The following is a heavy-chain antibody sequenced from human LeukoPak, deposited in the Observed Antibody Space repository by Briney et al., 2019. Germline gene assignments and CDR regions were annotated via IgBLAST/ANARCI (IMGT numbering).Heavy chain of an antibody. V-gene: IGHV4-30-2*01. CDR2: IHHSGST. CDR1: GSSISSGGYY. Sequence: PSETLSLTCTVSGSSISSGGYYWSWIRQPPGKGLEWIGNIHHSGSTYYNPSLKSRVTISVDRSKNQFYLKLSSVTAADTAVYYCARDNGQAFDYWGQGTLVAVSS. CDR3: ARDNGQAFDY. D-gene: IGHD2-8*01. J-gene: IGHJ4*02.